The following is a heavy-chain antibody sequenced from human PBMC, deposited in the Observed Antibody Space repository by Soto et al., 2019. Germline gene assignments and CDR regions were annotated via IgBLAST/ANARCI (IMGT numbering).Heavy chain of an antibody. CDR3: ARQHPRGIAAAGTYWFDP. D-gene: IGHD6-13*01. Sequence: SETLSLTCTVSGGSISSSSYYWGWIRQPPGKGLEWIGSIYYSGSTYYNPSLKSRVTISVDTSKNQFSLKLSSVTAADTAVYYCARQHPRGIAAAGTYWFDPWGQGTLVTVSS. V-gene: IGHV4-39*01. J-gene: IGHJ5*02. CDR2: IYYSGST. CDR1: GGSISSSSYY.